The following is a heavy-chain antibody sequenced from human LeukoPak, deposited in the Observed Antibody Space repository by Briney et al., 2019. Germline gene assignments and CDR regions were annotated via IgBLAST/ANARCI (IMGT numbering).Heavy chain of an antibody. CDR1: GFSLSNSG. CDR3: ARSLYYYDSGRAPFDY. J-gene: IGHJ4*02. Sequence: TGGSLRLSCAASGFSLSNSGMSWVRQAPGKGLEGVSVISVGGGTDYADSVKGRFTISRDNSRNTLYLQMDSLRAEDTAVYYCARSLYYYDSGRAPFDYWGQGTVVTVSS. CDR2: ISVGGGT. D-gene: IGHD3-10*01. V-gene: IGHV3-23*01.